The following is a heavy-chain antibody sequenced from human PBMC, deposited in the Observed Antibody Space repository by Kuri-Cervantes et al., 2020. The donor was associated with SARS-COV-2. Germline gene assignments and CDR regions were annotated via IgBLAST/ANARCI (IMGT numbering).Heavy chain of an antibody. Sequence: GGSLRLSCAASGFTFSSYAMHWVRQAPGKGLEWVAVISYDGSNKYYADSVKGRFTISRDNAKNSLYLQMNSLRAEDTAVYYCARRGSSWDYWGQGTLVTVSS. CDR1: GFTFSSYA. CDR2: ISYDGSNK. CDR3: ARRGSSWDY. J-gene: IGHJ4*02. D-gene: IGHD6-13*01. V-gene: IGHV3-30-3*01.